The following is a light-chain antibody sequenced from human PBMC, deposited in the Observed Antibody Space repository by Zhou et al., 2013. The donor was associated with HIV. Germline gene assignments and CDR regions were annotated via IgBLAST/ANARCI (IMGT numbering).Light chain of an antibody. J-gene: IGKJ1*01. V-gene: IGKV3-20*01. CDR2: GAS. Sequence: QSPGTLSLSPGERATVSCRASQTVSSNLAWYQQKPGQAPRLLIYGASNRATGIPNRFSGSGSGTDFTGTDFTLTITRLEPEDFAVYYCQQYGSLPKTFGQGTKVEIK. CDR3: QQYGSLPKT. CDR1: QTVSSN.